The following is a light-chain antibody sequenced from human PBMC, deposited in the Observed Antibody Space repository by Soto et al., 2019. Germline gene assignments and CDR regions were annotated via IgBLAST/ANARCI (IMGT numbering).Light chain of an antibody. CDR2: AAS. CDR3: QQYGSSSYT. CDR1: QSISSSY. J-gene: IGKJ2*01. Sequence: EIVLTQSPGTLSLSPGERATLSCRASQSISSSYLAWYQQKPGQAPRLLIYAASSRATGIPYRFSGSGSGTDFTLNISGLEPEDFAVYYCQQYGSSSYTFGQGTQLEIK. V-gene: IGKV3-20*01.